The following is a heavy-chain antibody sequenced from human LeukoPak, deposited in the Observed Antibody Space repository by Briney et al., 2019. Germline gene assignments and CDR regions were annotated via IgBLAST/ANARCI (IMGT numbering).Heavy chain of an antibody. Sequence: PSETLSLTCAVYGGSFSGYYWSWIRQPPGKGLEWIGEINHSGSTNYNPSLKSRVTISVDTSKNQFSLKLSSVTAADTAVYYCARGRIKLGTIDYWGQGTLVTVSS. V-gene: IGHV4-34*01. CDR2: INHSGST. D-gene: IGHD7-27*01. CDR1: GGSFSGYY. CDR3: ARGRIKLGTIDY. J-gene: IGHJ4*02.